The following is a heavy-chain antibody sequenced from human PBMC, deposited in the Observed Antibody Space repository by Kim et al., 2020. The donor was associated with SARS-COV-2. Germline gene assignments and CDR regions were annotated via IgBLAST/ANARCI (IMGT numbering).Heavy chain of an antibody. J-gene: IGHJ3*02. CDR1: GYTFTSYD. Sequence: ASVKVSCKASGYTFTSYDINWVRQATGQGLEWMGWMNPNSGNTGYAQKFQGRVTMTRNTSISTAYMELSSLRSEDTAVYYCASGYGLFDAFDIWGQGTMVTVSS. D-gene: IGHD4-17*01. CDR3: ASGYGLFDAFDI. V-gene: IGHV1-8*01. CDR2: MNPNSGNT.